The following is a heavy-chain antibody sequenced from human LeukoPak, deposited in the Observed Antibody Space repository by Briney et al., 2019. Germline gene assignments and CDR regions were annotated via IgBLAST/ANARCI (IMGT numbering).Heavy chain of an antibody. J-gene: IGHJ4*02. Sequence: GGSLRLSCAASGFSFSSYGMHWVRQSPGKGLEWVAFIRYDGSNKYYADSVRGRFTISRDNSRNTLFLQVNTLRVEDTAIYYCVKARIQLWPGGFDYWGQGTLATVSS. V-gene: IGHV3-30*02. D-gene: IGHD5-18*01. CDR2: IRYDGSNK. CDR3: VKARIQLWPGGFDY. CDR1: GFSFSSYG.